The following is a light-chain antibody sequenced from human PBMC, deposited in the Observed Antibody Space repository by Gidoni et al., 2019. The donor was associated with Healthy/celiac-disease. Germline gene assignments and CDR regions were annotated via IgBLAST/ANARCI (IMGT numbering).Light chain of an antibody. V-gene: IGKV1-6*01. CDR1: QGIRND. J-gene: IGKJ1*01. CDR2: AAS. CDR3: LQDYNYPRT. Sequence: AIQMTQSPSSLAASVGDRVTITCRASQGIRNDLGWYQQKPGKAPKLLIYAASSLQSWVPSRFSGSGSGTDFTLTISSLQPEDFATYYCLQDYNYPRTFGQGTKVEIK.